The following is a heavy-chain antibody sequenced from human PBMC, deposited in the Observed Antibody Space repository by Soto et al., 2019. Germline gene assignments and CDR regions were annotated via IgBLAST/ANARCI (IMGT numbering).Heavy chain of an antibody. CDR2: IDPSDSYT. J-gene: IGHJ6*02. CDR1: GYSFTSYW. V-gene: IGHV5-10-1*01. Sequence: EALKISCKGSGYSFTSYWISWVRQMPGKGLEWMGRIDPSDSYTNYSPSFQGHVTISADKSVSTAYLQWSSLKASDHAMYYCARCDEAEGNSGYECYYGMDVWGQRTTVTVSS. D-gene: IGHD5-12*01. CDR3: ARCDEAEGNSGYECYYGMDV.